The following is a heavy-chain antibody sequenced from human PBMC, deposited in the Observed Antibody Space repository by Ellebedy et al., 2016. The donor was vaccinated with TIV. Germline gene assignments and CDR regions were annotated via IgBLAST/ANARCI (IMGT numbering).Heavy chain of an antibody. D-gene: IGHD4-23*01. CDR1: RYTFTSYY. V-gene: IGHV1-46*01. J-gene: IGHJ4*02. CDR2: INPSGGST. Sequence: ASVKVSXKASRYTFTSYYMRWVRQAPGQGLEWMGIINPSGGSTSYAQKFQGRVTMTRDTSTSTVYMELSSLRSEDTAVYYCARGVYGGNFDYWGQGTLVTVSS. CDR3: ARGVYGGNFDY.